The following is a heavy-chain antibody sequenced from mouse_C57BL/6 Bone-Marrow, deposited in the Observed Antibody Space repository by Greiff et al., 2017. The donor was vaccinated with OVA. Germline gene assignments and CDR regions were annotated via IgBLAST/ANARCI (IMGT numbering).Heavy chain of an antibody. CDR1: GFTFSDYY. Sequence: EVNVVESGGGLVQPGGSLKLSCAASGFTFSDYYMYWVRQTPEKRLEWVAYICNGGGSTYYPDTVKGRFTISRDNAKNTLYLQMSRLKSEDTAMYYCARPLYGSRFAYWGQGTLVTVSA. V-gene: IGHV5-12*01. CDR3: ARPLYGSRFAY. CDR2: ICNGGGST. D-gene: IGHD1-1*01. J-gene: IGHJ3*01.